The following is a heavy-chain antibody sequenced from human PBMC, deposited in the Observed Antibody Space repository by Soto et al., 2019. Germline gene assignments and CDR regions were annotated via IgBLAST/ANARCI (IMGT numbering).Heavy chain of an antibody. CDR2: MYSSGRS. CDR1: GVSITSYK. D-gene: IGHD2-15*01. Sequence: QVQLQESGPGLVKPSETLSLTCTVSGVSITSYKWSWIRQSPGKGLEWIAYMYSSGRSSYNPSLKSRVTMSVDTSRNQYSLQLNSATAADTAVYYCAREWSAFDYWGQGILVTVSS. J-gene: IGHJ4*02. CDR3: AREWSAFDY. V-gene: IGHV4-59*01.